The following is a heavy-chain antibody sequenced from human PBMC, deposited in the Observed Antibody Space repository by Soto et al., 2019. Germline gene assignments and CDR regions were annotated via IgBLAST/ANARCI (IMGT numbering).Heavy chain of an antibody. D-gene: IGHD3-10*01. Sequence: GGSLRLSCAASGFTVSSNYMSWVRQAPGKGLEWVSVIYSGGSTYYADSVKGRFTISRDNSKNTLYLQMNSLRAEDTAVYYCARAYYGSGSYDAFDIWGQGTMVTVSS. CDR1: GFTVSSNY. CDR3: ARAYYGSGSYDAFDI. V-gene: IGHV3-53*01. CDR2: IYSGGST. J-gene: IGHJ3*02.